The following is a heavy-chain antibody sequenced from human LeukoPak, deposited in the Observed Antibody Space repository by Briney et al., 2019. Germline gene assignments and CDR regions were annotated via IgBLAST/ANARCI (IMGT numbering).Heavy chain of an antibody. V-gene: IGHV4-39*01. D-gene: IGHD2-2*01. CDR2: IYYSGST. J-gene: IGHJ4*02. Sequence: SETLSLTCTVSGGSISSSSYYWGWIRQPPGKGLEWIGSIYYSGSTYYNPSLKSRVTISVDTSKNQFSLKLSSVTAADTAVYYCARQDIVVVPAARTLGRYYFDYWGQGTLVTVSS. CDR3: ARQDIVVVPAARTLGRYYFDY. CDR1: GGSISSSSYY.